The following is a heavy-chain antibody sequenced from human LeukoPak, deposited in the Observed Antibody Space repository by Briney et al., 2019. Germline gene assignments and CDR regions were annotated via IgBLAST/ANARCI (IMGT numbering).Heavy chain of an antibody. CDR3: AGAHDSSGYYLRYYYGMDV. CDR2: ISAYNGNT. Sequence: ASVKVSCKASGYTFTSYGISWVRQAPGQGLEWMGWISAYNGNTNYAQKLQGRVTMTTDTSTSTAYMELRSLRSDDTAVYYCAGAHDSSGYYLRYYYGMDVWGQGTTVTVSS. J-gene: IGHJ6*02. V-gene: IGHV1-18*01. D-gene: IGHD3-22*01. CDR1: GYTFTSYG.